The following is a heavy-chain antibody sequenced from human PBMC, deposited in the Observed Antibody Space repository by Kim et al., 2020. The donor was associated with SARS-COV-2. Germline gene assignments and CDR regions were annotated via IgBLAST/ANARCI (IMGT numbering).Heavy chain of an antibody. CDR2: IYPGDSDT. V-gene: IGHV5-51*01. D-gene: IGHD3-3*01. Sequence: GESLKISCKGSGYSFTSYWIGWVRQMPGKGLEWMGIIYPGDSDTRYSPSFQGQVTISADKSISTAYLQWSSLKASDTAMYYCARRNYDFWSGPFDWFDPWGQRPLFTCSS. J-gene: IGHJ5*02. CDR3: ARRNYDFWSGPFDWFDP. CDR1: GYSFTSYW.